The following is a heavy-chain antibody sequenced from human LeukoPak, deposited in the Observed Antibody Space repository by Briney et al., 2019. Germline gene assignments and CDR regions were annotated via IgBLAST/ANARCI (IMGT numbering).Heavy chain of an antibody. V-gene: IGHV4-59*01. CDR2: IYYSGGT. D-gene: IGHD3-10*01. CDR3: ARFAGGSGSYYTEHYYYGMDV. Sequence: SETLSLTCTVSGGSISSYCWSWIRQPPGKGLEWIGYIYYSGGTNYNPSLKSRVTISVDTSKNQFSLKLSSVTAADTAVYYCARFAGGSGSYYTEHYYYGMDVWGKGTTVTVSS. CDR1: GGSISSYC. J-gene: IGHJ6*04.